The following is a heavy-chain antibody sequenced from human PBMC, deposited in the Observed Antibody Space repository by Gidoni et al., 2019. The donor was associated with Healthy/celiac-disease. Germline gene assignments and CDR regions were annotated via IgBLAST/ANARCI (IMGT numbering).Heavy chain of an antibody. Sequence: QVQLVGVGGGVVQPGGSLRLSCAASGFTLSNYGMHGVRQAPGKVLEWVAFIRYDGSNKYYADSVKGRFTISRDNSKNTLYLQMNSLRAEDTAVHYCAKDPDYWGQGTLVTVSS. CDR2: IRYDGSNK. J-gene: IGHJ4*02. CDR1: GFTLSNYG. V-gene: IGHV3-30*02. CDR3: AKDPDY.